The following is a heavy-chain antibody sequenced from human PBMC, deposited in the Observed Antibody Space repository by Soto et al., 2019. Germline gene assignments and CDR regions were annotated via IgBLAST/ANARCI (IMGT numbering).Heavy chain of an antibody. V-gene: IGHV1-18*01. J-gene: IGHJ5*02. CDR1: GYTFTSYG. CDR3: ARFSLERLGGVWFDP. D-gene: IGHD1-1*01. Sequence: ASVKVSCKASGYTFTSYGISWVRQAPGQGLEWMGWISAYNGNTNYAQKLQGRVTMTTDTSTSTAYMELRSLRSDDTAVYYCARFSLERLGGVWFDPWGQGTLVTVSS. CDR2: ISAYNGNT.